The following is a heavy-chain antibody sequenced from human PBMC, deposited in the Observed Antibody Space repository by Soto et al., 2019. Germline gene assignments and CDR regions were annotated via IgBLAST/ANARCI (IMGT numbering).Heavy chain of an antibody. CDR1: GGSISSVGYY. Sequence: QVQLQESGPGLVKPSQTLSLPCTVSGGSISSVGYYWSWIRQHPGKGLDWIGYIYHSGNAYYNPSLKIRHTISVDTSKHYFSLKLTSVTAADTVVYYGARENSGDGYNYLAYWGRGILITVS. CDR2: IYHSGNA. J-gene: IGHJ4*02. V-gene: IGHV4-31*03. CDR3: ARENSGDGYNYLAY. D-gene: IGHD5-12*01.